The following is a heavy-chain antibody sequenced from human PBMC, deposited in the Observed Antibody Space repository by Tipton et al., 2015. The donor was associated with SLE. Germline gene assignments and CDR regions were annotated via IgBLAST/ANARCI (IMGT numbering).Heavy chain of an antibody. CDR2: GYHSENS. V-gene: IGHV4-39*07. CDR3: ARQDRLTTVFGVLN. Sequence: TLSLTCTVSSGFLTSINYYWGWIRQPPGKGLQWIGSGYHSENSYYSPSLRSRVTISLDTSKNQFSLKLTAVTAADTAVYYCARQDRLTTVFGVLNWGPGARVTVSS. D-gene: IGHD4-11*01. J-gene: IGHJ4*02. CDR1: SGFLTSINYY.